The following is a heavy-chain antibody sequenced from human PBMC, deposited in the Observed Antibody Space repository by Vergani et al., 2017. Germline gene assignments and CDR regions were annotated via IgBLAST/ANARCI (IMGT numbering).Heavy chain of an antibody. CDR1: GYSFTSYW. Sequence: EVQLVQSGAEVKKPGESLKISCKGSGYSFTSYWIGWVRQMPGKGLEWMGISYPGDSDTRYSPSFQGQVTISVDKSIRTAFLQWRSLKASDTAMYYCATRGRFLEWQSGGQGTLVTVSS. V-gene: IGHV5-51*03. J-gene: IGHJ4*02. CDR2: SYPGDSDT. CDR3: ATRGRFLEWQS. D-gene: IGHD3-3*01.